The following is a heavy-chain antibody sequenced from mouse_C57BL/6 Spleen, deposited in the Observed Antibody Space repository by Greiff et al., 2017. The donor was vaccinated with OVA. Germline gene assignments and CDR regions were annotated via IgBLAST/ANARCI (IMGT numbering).Heavy chain of an antibody. J-gene: IGHJ2*01. D-gene: IGHD2-5*01. CDR2: IDPSDSYT. Sequence: VQLQQPGAELVKPGASVKLSCKASGYTFTSYWMQWVKQRPGQGLEWIGEIDPSDSYTNYNQKLKGKATLTVDTSSSTAYMQLSSLTSEASAVYYCARYYSNYFDYWGQGTTLTVSS. V-gene: IGHV1-50*01. CDR3: ARYYSNYFDY. CDR1: GYTFTSYW.